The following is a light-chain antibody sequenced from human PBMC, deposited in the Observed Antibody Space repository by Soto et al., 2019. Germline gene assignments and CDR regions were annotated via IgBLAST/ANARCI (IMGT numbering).Light chain of an antibody. CDR3: SSYTTSGTLV. V-gene: IGLV2-14*01. CDR2: EVS. Sequence: QSALTQPASVSGSPGQSITISCTGTSSDVGGYNYVSWYQQHAGKAPKLMIYEVSNRPSGVSNRFSGSKSGNTASLTISGLQAEDEADYYCSSYTTSGTLVFGGGTKLT. J-gene: IGLJ2*01. CDR1: SSDVGGYNY.